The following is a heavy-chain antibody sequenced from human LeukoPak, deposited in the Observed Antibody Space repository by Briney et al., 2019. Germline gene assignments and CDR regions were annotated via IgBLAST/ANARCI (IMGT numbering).Heavy chain of an antibody. D-gene: IGHD1-1*01. CDR1: GGSFSGYY. V-gene: IGHV4-34*01. CDR3: ARGSKLVYDY. J-gene: IGHJ4*02. CDR2: INHSGST. Sequence: PSETLSLTCAVYGGSFSGYYWSWIRQPSGKGLEWIGEINHSGSTNYNPSLKSRVTISVDTSKNQFSLKLSSVTAADTAVYYCARGSKLVYDYWGQGTLVTVSS.